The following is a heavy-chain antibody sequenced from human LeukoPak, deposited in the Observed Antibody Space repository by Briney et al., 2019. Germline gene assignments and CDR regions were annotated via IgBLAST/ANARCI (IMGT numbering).Heavy chain of an antibody. J-gene: IGHJ6*02. CDR2: FDPEDGET. CDR3: ATDLEVPAAIGLYGMDV. Sequence: GASVKVSCKVSGYTLTELSMHWVRQAPGKGLEWMGGFDPEDGETIYAQKFQGRATMTEDTSTDTAYMELSSLRSEDTAVYYCATDLEVPAAIGLYGMDVWGQGTTVTVSS. V-gene: IGHV1-24*01. CDR1: GYTLTELS. D-gene: IGHD2-2*01.